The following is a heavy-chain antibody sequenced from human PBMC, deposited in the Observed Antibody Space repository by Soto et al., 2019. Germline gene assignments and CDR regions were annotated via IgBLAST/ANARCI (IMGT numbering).Heavy chain of an antibody. J-gene: IGHJ5*02. D-gene: IGHD5-18*01. CDR2: IIPIFGTA. V-gene: IGHV1-69*12. CDR1: GGTFSSYA. Sequence: QVQPVQSGAEVKKPGSSVKVSCKASGGTFSSYAISWVRQAPGQGLEWMGGIIPIFGTANYAQKFQGRVTIXAXEXXSTAYMELSSLRSEDTAMYYCARTNTAMVTGWFDPWGQGTLVTVSS. CDR3: ARTNTAMVTGWFDP.